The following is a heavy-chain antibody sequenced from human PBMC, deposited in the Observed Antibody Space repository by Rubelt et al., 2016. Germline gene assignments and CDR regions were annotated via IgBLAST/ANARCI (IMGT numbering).Heavy chain of an antibody. J-gene: IGHJ4*02. Sequence: QVHLVQSAIEVKKPGASVNISCKTSGYTFTTYGIIWVRRAPGQGLEWMGWINTYNDKANYPQKFQGRVSMTTDSSTNTAYMELRSLRSDDTAVYYCARGYFDSTGDFDYWGQGTLVTVSS. CDR3: ARGYFDSTGDFDY. CDR2: INTYNDKA. CDR1: GYTFTTYG. V-gene: IGHV1-18*01. D-gene: IGHD3-22*01.